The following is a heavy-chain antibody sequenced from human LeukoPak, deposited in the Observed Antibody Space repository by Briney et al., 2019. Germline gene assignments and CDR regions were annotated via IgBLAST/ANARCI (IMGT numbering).Heavy chain of an antibody. CDR3: ARYSKPTYYFDY. D-gene: IGHD4-11*01. CDR2: IYYSGST. V-gene: IGHV4-59*08. CDR1: GGSISSYY. J-gene: IGHJ4*02. Sequence: SETLSLTCTVSGGSISSYYWSWIRQPPGKGLEWIGYIYYSGSTNYNPSLKSRVTISVDTSKNQFSLKLSSVTAADTAVYYCARYSKPTYYFDYWGQGTLVTVSS.